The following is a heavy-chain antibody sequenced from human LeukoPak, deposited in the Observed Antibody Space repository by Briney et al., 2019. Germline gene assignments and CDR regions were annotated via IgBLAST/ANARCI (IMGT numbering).Heavy chain of an antibody. CDR1: GGSISSSNW. J-gene: IGHJ3*02. CDR2: IYHTGST. CDR3: AREDYDSSGYYFVDI. V-gene: IGHV4-4*02. Sequence: SETLSLTCAVSGGSISSSNWWSWVRQPPGKGLEWTGEIYHTGSTNYNPSLKSRVTISLDKSKNQFSLKLSSVTAADTAVYYCAREDYDSSGYYFVDIWGQGTMVTVSS. D-gene: IGHD3-22*01.